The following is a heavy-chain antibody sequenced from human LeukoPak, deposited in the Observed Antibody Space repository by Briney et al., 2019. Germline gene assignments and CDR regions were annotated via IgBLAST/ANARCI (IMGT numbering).Heavy chain of an antibody. CDR1: GFTFSSYA. V-gene: IGHV3-23*01. Sequence: HPGGSLRLSCAASGFTFSSYAMSWVRQAPGKGLEWVSAISGSGGSTYYADSVKGRFTISRDNSKNTLYLQMNSLRAEDTAVYYCAKDTVYYDFWSGYSFDYWGQGTLVTVSS. J-gene: IGHJ4*02. CDR2: ISGSGGST. D-gene: IGHD3-3*01. CDR3: AKDTVYYDFWSGYSFDY.